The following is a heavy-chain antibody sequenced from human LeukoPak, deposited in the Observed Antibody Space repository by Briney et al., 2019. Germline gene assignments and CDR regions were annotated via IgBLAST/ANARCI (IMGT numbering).Heavy chain of an antibody. CDR1: GYTFTSYY. Sequence: ASVKVSCKASGYTFTSYYMHWVRQAPGEGLEWMGIINPSGGSTSYAQKFQGRVTMTRDMSTSTVYMELSSLRSEDTAVYYCASPGAPCGGDCYSGLDYWGQGTLVTVSS. V-gene: IGHV1-46*01. CDR3: ASPGAPCGGDCYSGLDY. CDR2: INPSGGST. D-gene: IGHD2-21*02. J-gene: IGHJ4*02.